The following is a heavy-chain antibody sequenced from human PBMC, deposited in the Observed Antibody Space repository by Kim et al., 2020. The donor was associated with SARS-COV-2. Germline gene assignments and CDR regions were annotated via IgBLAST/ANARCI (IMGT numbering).Heavy chain of an antibody. D-gene: IGHD3-9*01. CDR1: GFTFSSYA. Sequence: GGSLRLSCAASGFTFSSYAMNWVRQAPGKGLEWVSVISGSGGTTYYTESVRGRFTISRDTSKNTLYLQMNNLRVEDTAVYYCAAPYYDILSDPYGMDVWGQGTPVIVSS. CDR3: AAPYYDILSDPYGMDV. J-gene: IGHJ6*02. CDR2: ISGSGGTT. V-gene: IGHV3-23*01.